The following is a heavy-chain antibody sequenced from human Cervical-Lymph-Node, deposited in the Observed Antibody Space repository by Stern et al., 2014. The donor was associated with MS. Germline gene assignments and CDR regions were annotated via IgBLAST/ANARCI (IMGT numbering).Heavy chain of an antibody. CDR1: GFTFTSSA. D-gene: IGHD1-26*01. CDR3: AATSHVGYFDY. J-gene: IGHJ4*02. V-gene: IGHV1-58*01. CDR2: IVGGSGNT. Sequence: QLVESGPEVKKPGTSVKVSCKASGFTFTSSAVQWVRQARGQRLESIGWIVGGSGNTNYAQKFQERVTITRDMSTSTAYMELSSLRSEDTAVYYCAATSHVGYFDYWGQGTLVTVSS.